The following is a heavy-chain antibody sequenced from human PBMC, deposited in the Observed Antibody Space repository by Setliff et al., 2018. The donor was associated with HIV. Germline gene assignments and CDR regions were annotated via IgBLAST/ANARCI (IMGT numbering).Heavy chain of an antibody. D-gene: IGHD3-10*01. V-gene: IGHV1-46*01. CDR2: INPSSGSA. CDR1: GYTFTSSY. CDR3: ARAIGIISLYYFDS. J-gene: IGHJ4*02. Sequence: ASVKVSCKASGYTFTSSYIHWVRQAPGQGLEWMGIINPSSGSASYTQKFQGRVTMTRDTSTNTVYMELNSLRSEDTAVYYCARAIGIISLYYFDSWGQGTLVTVSS.